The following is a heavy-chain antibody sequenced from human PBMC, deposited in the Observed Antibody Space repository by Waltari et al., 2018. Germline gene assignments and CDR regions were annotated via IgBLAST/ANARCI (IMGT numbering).Heavy chain of an antibody. V-gene: IGHV1-2*06. Sequence: VQLVESGGGLVQPGGSLRLSCAASGFTFSGYWMSWVRQAPGQGLEWMGRINPNSGGTNYAQKFQGRVTMTRDTSISTAYMELSRLRSDDTAVYYCARETEWLERTFDYWGQGTLVTVSS. CDR3: ARETEWLERTFDY. CDR1: GFTFSGYW. J-gene: IGHJ4*02. CDR2: INPNSGGT. D-gene: IGHD6-19*01.